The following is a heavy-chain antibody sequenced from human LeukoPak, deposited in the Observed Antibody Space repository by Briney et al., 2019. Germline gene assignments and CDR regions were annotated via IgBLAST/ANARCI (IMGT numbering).Heavy chain of an antibody. J-gene: IGHJ1*01. CDR1: GGSFSGYY. Sequence: SETLSLTCAVYGGSFSGYYWSWIRQPPGKGLEWIGEINHSGSTNYNPSLKSRVTISVDTSKNQFSLRLSSVTAADTAVYYCARMVRSGWYGYFQHWGQGTLVTVSS. D-gene: IGHD6-19*01. CDR3: ARMVRSGWYGYFQH. V-gene: IGHV4-34*01. CDR2: INHSGST.